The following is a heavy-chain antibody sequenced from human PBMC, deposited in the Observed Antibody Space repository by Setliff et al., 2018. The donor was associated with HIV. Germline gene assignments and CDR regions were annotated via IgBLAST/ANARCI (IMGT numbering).Heavy chain of an antibody. CDR2: MHNSGST. J-gene: IGHJ4*02. CDR3: ARGIYSYGYLFDY. Sequence: PSETLSLTCTVSGDSISSSAHYWGWIRQPPGKGLEWIGSMHNSGSTYYNPSVKGRVSISVDTSKNQFSLKLSSVTAADTAVYYRARGIYSYGYLFDYWGQGTLVTVSS. D-gene: IGHD5-18*01. CDR1: GDSISSSAHY. V-gene: IGHV4-39*07.